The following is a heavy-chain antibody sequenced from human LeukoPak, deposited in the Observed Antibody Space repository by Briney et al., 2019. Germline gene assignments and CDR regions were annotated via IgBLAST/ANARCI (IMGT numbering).Heavy chain of an antibody. CDR2: IRSKAYGGTT. Sequence: TGGSLRLSCTASGFTFGDYAMSWVRQAPGKGLEWVGFIRSKAYGGTTEYAASVKGRFTTSRDDYKSIAYMQMNSMKTEDTAVYYCTRDLILGVVIIYFDCWGQGTLVTVSS. CDR1: GFTFGDYA. J-gene: IGHJ4*02. V-gene: IGHV3-49*04. D-gene: IGHD3-3*01. CDR3: TRDLILGVVIIYFDC.